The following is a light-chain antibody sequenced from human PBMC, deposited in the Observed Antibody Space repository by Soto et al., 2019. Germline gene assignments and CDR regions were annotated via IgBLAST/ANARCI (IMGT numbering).Light chain of an antibody. CDR3: SSYTSSSSLYV. V-gene: IGLV2-14*03. CDR1: SSDVGAYNY. CDR2: DVS. J-gene: IGLJ1*01. Sequence: QSALTQPASVSGSPGQSITISCTGTSSDVGAYNYVSWYQQHPGKAPKLMIYDVSNRPSGVSNRFSGSKSGNTASLTISGLQAEDEADYYCSSYTSSSSLYVFGTGTKATV.